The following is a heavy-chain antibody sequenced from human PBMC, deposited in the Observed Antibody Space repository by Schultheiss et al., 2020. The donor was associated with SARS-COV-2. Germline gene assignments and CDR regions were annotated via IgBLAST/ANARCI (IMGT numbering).Heavy chain of an antibody. V-gene: IGHV1-69*13. CDR1: GGTFSSYA. D-gene: IGHD3-3*01. Sequence: SVKVSCKASGGTFSSYAISWVRQAPGQAPEWMGVIIPIFSTPNYAPKFQGRLSISADESTSTTYMELSSLRSDDTAVYYCARDRFMGADDFWSGLYYYYGMDVWGQGTTVTVSS. CDR3: ARDRFMGADDFWSGLYYYYGMDV. CDR2: IIPIFSTP. J-gene: IGHJ6*02.